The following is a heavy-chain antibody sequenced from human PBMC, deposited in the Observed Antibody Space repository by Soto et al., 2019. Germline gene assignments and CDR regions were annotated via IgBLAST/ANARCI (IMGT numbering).Heavy chain of an antibody. Sequence: ASVKVSCKTSGYTFTSYTLHWVRQAPGQSLEWMGWINAANGNTKYSQKFQGRVTITRDTSASTTYMELSSLRTEDTAVYYCARFSGDYYDESGYSAWEDWGRGTLVTVSS. V-gene: IGHV1-3*01. J-gene: IGHJ4*02. CDR1: GYTFTSYT. CDR3: ARFSGDYYDESGYSAWED. D-gene: IGHD3-22*01. CDR2: INAANGNT.